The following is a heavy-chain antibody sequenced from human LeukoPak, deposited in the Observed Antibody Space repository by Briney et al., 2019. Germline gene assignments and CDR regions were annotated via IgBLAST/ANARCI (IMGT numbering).Heavy chain of an antibody. J-gene: IGHJ6*03. CDR3: ARGRHEVSMIVVVMTAVSYYLDV. CDR1: GGSFSGYY. Sequence: SETLSLTCAVYGGSFSGYYWTWIRQAPGKGLEWIGEINPSGRISYNPSPKSRLTISVDASKNQFSLNLRSLTAADTAVYYCARGRHEVSMIVVVMTAVSYYLDVWGKGTTVTVS. V-gene: IGHV4-34*01. CDR2: INPSGRI. D-gene: IGHD3-22*01.